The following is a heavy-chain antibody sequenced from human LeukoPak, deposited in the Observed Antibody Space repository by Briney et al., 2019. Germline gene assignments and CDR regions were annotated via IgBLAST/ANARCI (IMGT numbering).Heavy chain of an antibody. CDR1: GYTFTSYG. CDR2: ISAYNGNT. D-gene: IGHD2-15*01. V-gene: IGHV1-18*01. CDR3: ARVLGYCSGGSCYTFDY. Sequence: GASVKVSCKASGYTFTSYGISWVRQAPGQGLEGMGWISAYNGNTNFAQKLQGRVTMTTDTSTSTAYMELRSLRSDDTAVYYCARVLGYCSGGSCYTFDYWGQGTLVTVSS. J-gene: IGHJ4*02.